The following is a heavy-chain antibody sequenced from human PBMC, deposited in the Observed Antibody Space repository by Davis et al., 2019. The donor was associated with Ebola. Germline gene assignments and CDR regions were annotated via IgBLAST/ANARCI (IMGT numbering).Heavy chain of an antibody. D-gene: IGHD2-8*02. CDR1: GGSISSYY. CDR3: ASTDPLDGMDV. J-gene: IGHJ6*02. V-gene: IGHV4-59*01. Sequence: MPSETLSLTCTVSGGSISSYYWSWICQPPGKGLEWIGYIYYSGSTNYNPSLKSRVTISVDTSKNQFSLKLSSVTAADTSVYYCASTDPLDGMDVWGQGTTVTVSS. CDR2: IYYSGST.